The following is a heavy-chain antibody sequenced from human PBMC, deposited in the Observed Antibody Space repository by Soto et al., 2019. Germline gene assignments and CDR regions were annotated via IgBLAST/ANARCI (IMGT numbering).Heavy chain of an antibody. J-gene: IGHJ6*02. CDR2: IWYDGSNK. D-gene: IGHD3-10*01. Sequence: QVQLVESGGGVVQPGRSLRLSCAASGFTFSSYGMHWVRQAPGKGLEWVAVIWYDGSNKYYADSVKGRFTISRDSSKNTLYLKMNSLRAEDTAVYYCARDTTRAMLRIYYGMDVWGQGTTVTVSS. V-gene: IGHV3-33*01. CDR3: ARDTTRAMLRIYYGMDV. CDR1: GFTFSSYG.